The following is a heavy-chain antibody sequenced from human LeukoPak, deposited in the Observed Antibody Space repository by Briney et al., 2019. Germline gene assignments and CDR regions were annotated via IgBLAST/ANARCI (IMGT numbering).Heavy chain of an antibody. V-gene: IGHV3-23*01. CDR3: AKGTEPQSSIRFNWFDP. Sequence: PGGSLRLSCAASGFTFSSYAMSWVRQAPGKGLEWVSAISGSGGSTYYADSVKGRFTISRDNSKNTLYLQMNSLRAEDTAVYYCAKGTEPQSSIRFNWFDPWGQGTLVTVSS. CDR2: ISGSGGST. CDR1: GFTFSSYA. D-gene: IGHD2-2*01. J-gene: IGHJ5*02.